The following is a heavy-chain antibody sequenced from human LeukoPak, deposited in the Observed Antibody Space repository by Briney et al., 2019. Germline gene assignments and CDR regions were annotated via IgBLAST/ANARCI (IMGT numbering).Heavy chain of an antibody. CDR3: ARGSDSSGYWTDGMDV. D-gene: IGHD3-22*01. CDR2: IWYDGSNK. Sequence: GGSLRLSCAASGFTFSSYGMHWVRQAPGKGLEWVAVIWYDGSNKYYADSVKGRFTISRDNSKNTLYLQMNSLRAEDTAVYYCARGSDSSGYWTDGMDVWGQGTTVTVSS. J-gene: IGHJ6*02. V-gene: IGHV3-33*01. CDR1: GFTFSSYG.